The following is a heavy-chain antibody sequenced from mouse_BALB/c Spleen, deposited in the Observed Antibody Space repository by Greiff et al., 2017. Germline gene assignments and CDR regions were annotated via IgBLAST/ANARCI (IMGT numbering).Heavy chain of an antibody. Sequence: VQLQQPGAELVMPGASVKMSCKASGYTFTDYWMHWVKQRPGQGLEWIGAIDTSDSYTSYNQKFKGKATLTVDESSSTAYMQLSSLTSEDSAVYYCARVGRQLGLRAMDYWGQGTSVTVSS. CDR1: GYTFTDYW. J-gene: IGHJ4*01. CDR2: IDTSDSYT. CDR3: ARVGRQLGLRAMDY. D-gene: IGHD3-2*01. V-gene: IGHV1-69*01.